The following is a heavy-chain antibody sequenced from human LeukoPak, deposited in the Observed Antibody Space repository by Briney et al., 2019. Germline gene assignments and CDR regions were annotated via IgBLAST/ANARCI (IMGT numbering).Heavy chain of an antibody. Sequence: PGRSLRLSCAASGFTFSSYAMHWVRQAPGKGLEWVAVISYDGSNKYYADSVEGRFTISRDNSKNTLYLQMNSLRAEDTAVYYCAREGGGFIAAAGTRFDYWGQGTLVTVSS. V-gene: IGHV3-30-3*01. D-gene: IGHD6-13*01. CDR2: ISYDGSNK. CDR1: GFTFSSYA. J-gene: IGHJ4*02. CDR3: AREGGGFIAAAGTRFDY.